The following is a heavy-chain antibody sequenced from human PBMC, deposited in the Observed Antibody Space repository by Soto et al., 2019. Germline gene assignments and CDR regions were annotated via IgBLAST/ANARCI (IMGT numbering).Heavy chain of an antibody. Sequence: ASVKVSCTASGYTFTSYYMHWVRQAPGQGLEWMGIINPSGGSTSYAQKFQGRVTISVDTSKNQFSLKLSSVTAADTAVYYCARQGYCSSTSCRNWFDPWGQGTLVTVSS. D-gene: IGHD2-2*01. CDR2: INPSGGST. CDR3: ARQGYCSSTSCRNWFDP. V-gene: IGHV1-46*01. CDR1: GYTFTSYY. J-gene: IGHJ5*02.